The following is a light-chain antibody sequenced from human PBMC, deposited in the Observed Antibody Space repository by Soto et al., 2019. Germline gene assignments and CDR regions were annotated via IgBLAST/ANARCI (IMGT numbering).Light chain of an antibody. CDR3: AAWDASLNAVV. CDR2: TNN. CDR1: SSNIGSNT. J-gene: IGLJ2*01. V-gene: IGLV1-44*01. Sequence: QSVLTQPPSASETPGQRVTISCSGNSSNIGSNTVNWYQQLPGTAPKLLIYTNNQRPSGVPDRFSGSKSGTSASLAISGLQSEDEADYYCAAWDASLNAVVFGGGTQLTVL.